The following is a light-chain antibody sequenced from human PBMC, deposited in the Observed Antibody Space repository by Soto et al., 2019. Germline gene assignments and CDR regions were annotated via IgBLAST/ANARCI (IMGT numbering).Light chain of an antibody. CDR3: MQGTHWPPVT. CDR2: NTF. Sequence: DVVMTQSPLSLPVTLGQPASISCRSSQSLVYSDGIAYLSWFQQRPGQSPMRLIYNTFNRDSGVPNRFSGSGSGIEFTLKISRVEAEDVGIYYCMQGTHWPPVTFGQGTKLEIK. CDR1: QSLVYSDGIAY. J-gene: IGKJ2*01. V-gene: IGKV2-30*01.